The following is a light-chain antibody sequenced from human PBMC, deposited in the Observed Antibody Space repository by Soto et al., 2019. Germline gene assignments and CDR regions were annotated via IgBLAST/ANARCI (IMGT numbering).Light chain of an antibody. CDR1: QAISSH. CDR3: QQLNSYPPT. Sequence: DIQLTQSPSFLSASVGGRVTITCRASQAISSHLAWYQQKPGKAPNLLIYGASTLQSGVPSRFSGSGSGTDFTLTISSLQPEDFATYYCQQLNSYPPTFGQGTKVDIK. V-gene: IGKV1-9*01. J-gene: IGKJ1*01. CDR2: GAS.